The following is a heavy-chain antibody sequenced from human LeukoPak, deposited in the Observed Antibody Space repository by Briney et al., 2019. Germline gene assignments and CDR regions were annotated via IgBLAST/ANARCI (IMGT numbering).Heavy chain of an antibody. D-gene: IGHD2-15*01. CDR1: GGSISSGNYY. Sequence: PSETLSLTCTVSGGSISSGNYYWSRIRQPAGKGLEWIGRIYTSGSTNYNPSLKSRVTISVDTSKNQFSLKLSSVTAADTAVYYCARDGVVVAANYYYYYMDVWGKGTTVTVSS. V-gene: IGHV4-61*02. J-gene: IGHJ6*03. CDR2: IYTSGST. CDR3: ARDGVVVAANYYYYYMDV.